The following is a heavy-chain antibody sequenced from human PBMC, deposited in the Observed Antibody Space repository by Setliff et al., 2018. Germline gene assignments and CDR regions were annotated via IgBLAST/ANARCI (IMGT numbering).Heavy chain of an antibody. D-gene: IGHD4-4*01. Sequence: SVKVSCKASGYNFAESIVSWVRQAPGQGLEWMGRVIPLFGTTNYAQKFQDRVAISADESTSTAYMELRSLRSEDTAIYYCARDTHINYNNPQVGWFDPWGQGTQVTVSS. CDR3: ARDTHINYNNPQVGWFDP. CDR1: GYNFAESI. J-gene: IGHJ5*02. CDR2: VIPLFGTT. V-gene: IGHV1-69*13.